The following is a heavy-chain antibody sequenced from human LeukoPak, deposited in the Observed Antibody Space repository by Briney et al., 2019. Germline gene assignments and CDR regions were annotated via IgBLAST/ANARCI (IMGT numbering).Heavy chain of an antibody. CDR1: GGSISSRSYY. V-gene: IGHV4-39*01. CDR3: ASVDSWGDYGMDV. D-gene: IGHD6-13*01. Sequence: SETLSLTCTVSGGSISSRSYYWGWIRQPPGKGLEWIGSIPYSGSTYYNPSLKSRVTISVDTSKNQFSLKLSSVTAADTAVYYCASVDSWGDYGMDVWGQGTTVTVSS. J-gene: IGHJ6*02. CDR2: IPYSGST.